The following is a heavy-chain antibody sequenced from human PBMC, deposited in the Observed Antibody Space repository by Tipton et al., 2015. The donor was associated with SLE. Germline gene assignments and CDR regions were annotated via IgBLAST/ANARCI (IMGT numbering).Heavy chain of an antibody. V-gene: IGHV4-34*01. CDR2: VNHRGNT. Sequence: TLSLTCAVYGGSFSGYYWTWIRQPPGRGLEWIGEVNHRGNTHYNPSLKSRVTMSVDTSKNQFSLKLSSVTAADTAVYYCARSTTSQGRMAVWGQGIPVTVSS. CDR1: GGSFSGYY. J-gene: IGHJ6*02. D-gene: IGHD1-1*01. CDR3: ARSTTSQGRMAV.